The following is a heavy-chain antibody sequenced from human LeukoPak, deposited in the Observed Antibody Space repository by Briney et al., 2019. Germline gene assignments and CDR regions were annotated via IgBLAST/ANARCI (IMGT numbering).Heavy chain of an antibody. CDR1: GYTFTGYY. CDR3: AREGGYYYYYGMDV. V-gene: IGHV1-2*04. J-gene: IGHJ6*02. Sequence: GASVKVSCKASGYTFTGYYMHWVRQAPGQGLEWMGWINPNSGGTNYAQKFQGWVTMTRDTSISTAYMELSRLRSDDTAVYYCAREGGYYYYYGMDVWGQGTTVTVSS. CDR2: INPNSGGT.